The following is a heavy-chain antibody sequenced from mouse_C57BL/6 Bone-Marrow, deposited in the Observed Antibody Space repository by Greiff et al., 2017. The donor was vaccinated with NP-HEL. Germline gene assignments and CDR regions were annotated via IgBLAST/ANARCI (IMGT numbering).Heavy chain of an antibody. D-gene: IGHD1-1*01. V-gene: IGHV1-64*01. CDR2: IHPNSGST. J-gene: IGHJ4*01. CDR1: GYTFTSYW. Sequence: VQLQQPGAELVKPGASVKLSCKASGYTFTSYWMHWVKQRPGQGLEWIGMIHPNSGSTNYNEKFKSKATLTVDKSSSTAYMQLSSLTSEDSAVYYCARDRYGSSWSYAMDYWGQGTSVTVSS. CDR3: ARDRYGSSWSYAMDY.